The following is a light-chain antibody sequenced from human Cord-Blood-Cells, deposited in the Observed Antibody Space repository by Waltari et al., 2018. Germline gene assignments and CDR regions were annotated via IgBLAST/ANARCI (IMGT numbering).Light chain of an antibody. J-gene: IGLJ2*01. CDR3: SSYASSNNVV. CDR2: EVS. CDR1: SRDVGGYNY. Sequence: QSALTQPPSASGSPGQSVTISCTGTSRDVGGYNYVTWYQQHPGKAPKLMNYEVSKRPSGVPDRFSGSKSGNTASLTGSGLQAEDEAYYYCSSYASSNNVVFGGGTKLTVL. V-gene: IGLV2-8*01.